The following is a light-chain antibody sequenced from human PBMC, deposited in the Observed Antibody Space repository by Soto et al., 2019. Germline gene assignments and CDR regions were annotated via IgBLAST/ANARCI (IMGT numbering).Light chain of an antibody. Sequence: EIVLTQSPGTLSLSPGERATLSCRASQSVSNSYLAWYQQKPGQAPRLLIYGASNRATGIPDRFSGSGSGTDFTLTISRLEPEDFAVYYCQQYGSSVTFGRGTKVDNK. CDR1: QSVSNSY. J-gene: IGKJ4*01. V-gene: IGKV3-20*01. CDR2: GAS. CDR3: QQYGSSVT.